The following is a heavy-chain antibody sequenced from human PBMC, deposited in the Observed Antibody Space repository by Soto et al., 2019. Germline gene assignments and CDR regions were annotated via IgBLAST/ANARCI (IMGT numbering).Heavy chain of an antibody. J-gene: IGHJ4*02. Sequence: QVQLQQWGAGLLKPSETLSLTCAVYGGSFSGYYWSWIRQPPGKGLEWIGEINHSGSTNYNASLKSRVTISVDTSKNQFSLKLSSVTAADTAVYYCARGGYSGSYPLDYWGQGTLVTVSS. V-gene: IGHV4-34*01. CDR1: GGSFSGYY. CDR2: INHSGST. CDR3: ARGGYSGSYPLDY. D-gene: IGHD1-26*01.